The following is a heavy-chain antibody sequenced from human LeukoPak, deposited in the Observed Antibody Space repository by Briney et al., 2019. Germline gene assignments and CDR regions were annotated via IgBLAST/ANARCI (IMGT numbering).Heavy chain of an antibody. Sequence: PGGSLRLSCAASGFTFSSHSMNWVRQAPGKGLEWVSYISSSSSIIYYADSVKGRFTISRDNAKNSVYLQMNSLRAEDTAVYYCARDRDSSGYYYGYWGQGTLVTVSS. CDR2: ISSSSSII. V-gene: IGHV3-48*04. CDR1: GFTFSSHS. D-gene: IGHD3-22*01. CDR3: ARDRDSSGYYYGY. J-gene: IGHJ4*02.